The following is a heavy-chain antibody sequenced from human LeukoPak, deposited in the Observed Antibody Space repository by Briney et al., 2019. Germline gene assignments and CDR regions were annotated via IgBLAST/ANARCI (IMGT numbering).Heavy chain of an antibody. CDR1: GGSISSYY. J-gene: IGHJ5*02. CDR2: IYYSGST. CDR3: ARDGLAAAGLYNWFDP. V-gene: IGHV4-59*12. D-gene: IGHD6-13*01. Sequence: SETLSLTCTVSGGSISSYYWSWIRQPPGKGLEWIGYIYYSGSTYYNPSLKSRVTISVDTSKNQFSLKLSSVTAADTAVYYCARDGLAAAGLYNWFDPWGQGTLVTVSS.